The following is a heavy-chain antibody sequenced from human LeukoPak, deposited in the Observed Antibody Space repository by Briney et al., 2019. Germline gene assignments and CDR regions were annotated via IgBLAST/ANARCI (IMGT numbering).Heavy chain of an antibody. V-gene: IGHV3-23*01. CDR1: GFTFSSYA. CDR2: TSGSGGSI. D-gene: IGHD1-26*01. J-gene: IGHJ4*02. CDR3: AKGALGRGAKTMVTHDY. Sequence: GGSLRLSCAASGFTFSSYAMIWLRQAPGKGLEWVSATSGSGGSIYYADSVKGRFTISRDNSKTTLYLQMNSLRAEDTGVHYCAKGALGRGAKTMVTHDYWGQGTLVTVSS.